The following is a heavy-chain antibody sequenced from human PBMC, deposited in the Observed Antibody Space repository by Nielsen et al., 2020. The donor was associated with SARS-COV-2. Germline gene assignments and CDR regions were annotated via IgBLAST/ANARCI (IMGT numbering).Heavy chain of an antibody. V-gene: IGHV1-69*13. D-gene: IGHD3-22*01. J-gene: IGHJ4*02. CDR2: IIPIFGTA. CDR3: ARVARTGIAVVITGYFDY. Sequence: SVKVSCKASGGTFSSYAISWVRQAPGQGLEWMGGIIPIFGTANYAQKFQGRVTITADESTSTAYMELSSLRSEDTAVYYCARVARTGIAVVITGYFDYWGQGTLVTVSS. CDR1: GGTFSSYA.